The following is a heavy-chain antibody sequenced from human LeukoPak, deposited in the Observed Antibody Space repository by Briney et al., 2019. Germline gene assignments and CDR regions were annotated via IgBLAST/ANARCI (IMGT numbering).Heavy chain of an antibody. CDR2: IYYSGST. Sequence: SETLSLTCTVSGGSISSYYWSWIRQPPGKGLEWIGYIYYSGSTNYNPSLKSRVTISVDTSKNQISLKLSSVTAADTAVYYCARTLCSGGSCYCDYWGQGTLVTVSS. J-gene: IGHJ4*02. CDR1: GGSISSYY. V-gene: IGHV4-59*01. D-gene: IGHD2-15*01. CDR3: ARTLCSGGSCYCDY.